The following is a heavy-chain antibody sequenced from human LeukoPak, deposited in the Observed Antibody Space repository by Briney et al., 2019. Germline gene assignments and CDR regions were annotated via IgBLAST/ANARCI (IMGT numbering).Heavy chain of an antibody. J-gene: IGHJ6*03. Sequence: GGSLRLSCAASGFTFSSYDMSWVRQAPGKGLEWVSAISGSGGSTYYADSVKGRFTISRDNSKNTLYLQMNSLRAEDTSVYYCAKVPWGGYYYMDVWGKGTTVTVSS. V-gene: IGHV3-23*01. CDR1: GFTFSSYD. D-gene: IGHD7-27*01. CDR2: ISGSGGST. CDR3: AKVPWGGYYYMDV.